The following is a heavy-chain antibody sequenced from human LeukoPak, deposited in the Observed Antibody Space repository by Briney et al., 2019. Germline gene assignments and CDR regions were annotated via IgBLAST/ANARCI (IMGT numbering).Heavy chain of an antibody. CDR2: IYEDAKM. D-gene: IGHD1-1*01. V-gene: IGHV3-53*01. CDR3: ARDRVRGNANPYFDY. J-gene: IGHJ4*02. Sequence: GLEWVSVIYEDAKMYYIDSVKGRFTISRDTSKNTLYLQMNNLRVEDTAVYYCARDRVRGNANPYFDYWGQGTLVTVSS.